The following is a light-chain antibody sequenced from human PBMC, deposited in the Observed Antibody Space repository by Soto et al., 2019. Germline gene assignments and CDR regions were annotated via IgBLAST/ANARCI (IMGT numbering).Light chain of an antibody. Sequence: EIVLTQSPATLSLSPGERATLSCRASQSVSSYLGWYQQKPGQAPRLLIYDASNRAPGIPPRFSGSGSGTDFALTISSLEPEDFAVYYCLQRSNWPQLTFGGGTKVDIK. CDR3: LQRSNWPQLT. J-gene: IGKJ4*01. CDR1: QSVSSY. V-gene: IGKV3-11*01. CDR2: DAS.